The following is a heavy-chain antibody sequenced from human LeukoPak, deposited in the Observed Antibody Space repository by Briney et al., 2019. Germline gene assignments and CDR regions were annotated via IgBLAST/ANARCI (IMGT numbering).Heavy chain of an antibody. CDR3: ARGPNSDNYYSYYYMDV. V-gene: IGHV4-59*01. J-gene: IGHJ6*03. Sequence: SETLSLTCTVSGGSLSIYYWSWIRQPPGKGLEWIGYIYYSGSTNYNPSLKSRVTISVDTSKNQFSLKLSSVTAADTAVYYCARGPNSDNYYSYYYMDVWGKGTTVTVSS. CDR1: GGSLSIYY. D-gene: IGHD3-9*01. CDR2: IYYSGST.